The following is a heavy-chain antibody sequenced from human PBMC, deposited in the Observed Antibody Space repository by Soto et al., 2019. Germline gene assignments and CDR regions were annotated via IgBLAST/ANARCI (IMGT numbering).Heavy chain of an antibody. CDR2: ISGRGDGT. D-gene: IGHD3-22*01. J-gene: IGHJ4*02. Sequence: EVQLLESGGGLVQPGGSLRLSCVASGFKFSTYAMAWVRQAPGKGLEWVSSISGRGDGTYQPDFVKGRFTISRDNSRNTLDLQLNGRRAEDKALYYCAKAFDASGYTYERAFDYWGQGTLVTVSS. CDR1: GFKFSTYA. V-gene: IGHV3-23*01. CDR3: AKAFDASGYTYERAFDY.